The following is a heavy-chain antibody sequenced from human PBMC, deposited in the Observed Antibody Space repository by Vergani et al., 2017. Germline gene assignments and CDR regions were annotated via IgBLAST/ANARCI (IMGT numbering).Heavy chain of an antibody. CDR2: ISSDGGST. CDR1: GFTFSTYA. Sequence: EVQLSESGGGLVQPGGSLRLSCAASGFTFSTYAMTWVRQAPGKGLEWVSTISSDGGSTYYADSVKGRFTISRDNSKNSLYLQMNSLRAEDTAVYYCARDDELSSGYAFDIWGQGTMVTVSS. D-gene: IGHD3-22*01. CDR3: ARDDELSSGYAFDI. V-gene: IGHV3-23*01. J-gene: IGHJ3*02.